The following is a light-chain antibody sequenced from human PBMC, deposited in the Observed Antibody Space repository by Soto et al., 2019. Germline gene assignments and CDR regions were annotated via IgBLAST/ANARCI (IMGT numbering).Light chain of an antibody. Sequence: DIVLTQSPLSLSVTPGESASISCRSSQSLLHTDGYIYLDWYLQKPGQSPHLLIYWGSSRASGVPDRFSGSGSGTNLTLNFSRVEADDIGMCYCMQVLQTPWTFGQGTRVDIK. J-gene: IGKJ1*01. CDR3: MQVLQTPWT. CDR1: QSLLHTDGYIY. V-gene: IGKV2-28*01. CDR2: WGS.